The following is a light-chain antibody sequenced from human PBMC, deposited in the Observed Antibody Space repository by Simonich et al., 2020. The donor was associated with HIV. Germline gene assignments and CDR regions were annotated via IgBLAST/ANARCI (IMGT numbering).Light chain of an antibody. CDR1: QSISSY. CDR3: QQANSFPIT. V-gene: IGKV1-39*01. Sequence: DIQMTQSPSSLSASVGDRVTITCRASQSISSYLSWYQQKPGKAPKLLIYAASSLQSGVPSRFTGSGSGTDFTLTITNLQPEDSATYYCQQANSFPITFGQGTRLEI. J-gene: IGKJ5*01. CDR2: AAS.